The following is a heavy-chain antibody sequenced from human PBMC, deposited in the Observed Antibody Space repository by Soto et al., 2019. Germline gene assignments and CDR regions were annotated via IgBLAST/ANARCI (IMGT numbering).Heavy chain of an antibody. V-gene: IGHV4-4*07. CDR1: GGSLNNFY. CDR3: ASSSHKESWFDP. Sequence: SETLSLTCIVSGGSLNNFYWSWVRQTAGKGLEWIGRIHASGNTNYNPSFKRGAALSVETSKNQLPLKVRLVTAADTAVYSGASSSHKESWFDPWGQGTLVTVSS. J-gene: IGHJ5*02. CDR2: IHASGNT. D-gene: IGHD6-19*01.